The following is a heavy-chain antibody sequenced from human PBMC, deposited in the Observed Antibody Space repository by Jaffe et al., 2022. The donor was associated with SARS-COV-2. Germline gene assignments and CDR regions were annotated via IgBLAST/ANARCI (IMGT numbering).Heavy chain of an antibody. D-gene: IGHD6-13*01. CDR2: IKSKTDGGTT. CDR3: TTAIKYSSSWYIISPYYYYGMDV. V-gene: IGHV3-15*01. J-gene: IGHJ6*02. Sequence: EVQLVESGGGLVKPGGSLRLSCAASGFTFSNAWMSWVRQAPGKGLEWVGRIKSKTDGGTTDYAAPVKGRFTISRDDSKNTLYLQMNSLKTEDTAVYYCTTAIKYSSSWYIISPYYYYGMDVWGQGTTVTVSS. CDR1: GFTFSNAW.